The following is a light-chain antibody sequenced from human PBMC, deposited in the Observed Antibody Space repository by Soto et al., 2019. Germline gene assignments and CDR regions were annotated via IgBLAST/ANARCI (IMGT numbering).Light chain of an antibody. J-gene: IGLJ2*01. CDR1: SSNIGAGYD. CDR3: QSYDTSLSGSV. CDR2: GNN. V-gene: IGLV1-40*01. Sequence: QSVLTQPPSVSGAPGQRVTISCTGTSSNIGAGYDVHWYQHLPGTAPKLLIYGNNDRPSGVPDRFSGSKSGTSASLAITGLQAEDEADYYCQSYDTSLSGSVFGRETKVTVL.